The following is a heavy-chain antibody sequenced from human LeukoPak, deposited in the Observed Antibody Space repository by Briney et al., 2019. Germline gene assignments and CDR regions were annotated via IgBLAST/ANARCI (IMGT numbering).Heavy chain of an antibody. J-gene: IGHJ5*02. D-gene: IGHD1/OR15-1a*01. Sequence: GASVKVSYKVSGYTLTELSMHWGRQAPGKGLEWMGGFDPEDGETIYAQKLQGRVTMTEDTSTDTAYMELSSLRSEDTAVYYCAKTKTARWFDPWGQGTLVTVSS. CDR1: GYTLTELS. CDR2: FDPEDGET. V-gene: IGHV1-24*01. CDR3: AKTKTARWFDP.